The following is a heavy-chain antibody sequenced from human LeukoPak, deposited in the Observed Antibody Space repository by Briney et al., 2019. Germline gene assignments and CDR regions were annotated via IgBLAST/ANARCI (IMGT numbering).Heavy chain of an antibody. V-gene: IGHV3-43D*04. CDR1: GFTFDDYA. CDR3: VKGVKYTNYFHTGLFDS. CDR2: TSWNGKST. D-gene: IGHD2/OR15-2a*01. Sequence: GGFLRLSCAASGFTFDDYAMHWVRQAPGKGLEWVSLTSWNGKSTYYSHSTKGRFTISRDNSKSFLYLQMNSLRPEDTAWYYCVKGVKYTNYFHTGLFDSWGQGTLVTVSS. J-gene: IGHJ4*02.